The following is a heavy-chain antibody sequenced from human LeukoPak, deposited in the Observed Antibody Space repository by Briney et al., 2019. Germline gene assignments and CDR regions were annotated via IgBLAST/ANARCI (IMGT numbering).Heavy chain of an antibody. CDR2: SYHFGGT. CDR1: GDPISSHSDY. V-gene: IGHV4-61*08. D-gene: IGHD5-12*01. CDR3: AREYSGFDY. J-gene: IGHJ4*02. Sequence: KPSETLSLTCTVSGDPISSHSDYKWAWIRQPPGKGLEWIGYSYHFGGTNYNPSLKSRVTISVDTSKNQFSLKLTSVTAADTAVYYCAREYSGFDYWGQGTLVTVSS.